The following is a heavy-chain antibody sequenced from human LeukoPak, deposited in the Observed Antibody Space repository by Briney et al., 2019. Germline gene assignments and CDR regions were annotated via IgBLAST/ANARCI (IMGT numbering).Heavy chain of an antibody. CDR2: IYYSGST. D-gene: IGHD3-3*01. J-gene: IGHJ4*02. CDR1: GGSISSSSYY. Sequence: SETLSLTCTVSGGSISSSSYYWGWIRQPPGKGLEWIGSIYYSGSTYYNPSLKSRVTISVDTSKNQFSLKLSSVTAADTAVYYCASLYYDFWSGYPKADFDYWGQGTLVTLSS. CDR3: ASLYYDFWSGYPKADFDY. V-gene: IGHV4-39*01.